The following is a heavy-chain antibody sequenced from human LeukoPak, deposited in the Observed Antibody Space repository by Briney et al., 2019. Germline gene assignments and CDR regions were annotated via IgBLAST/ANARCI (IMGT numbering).Heavy chain of an antibody. D-gene: IGHD6-6*01. CDR2: ISASGGTT. J-gene: IGHJ4*02. CDR3: ARLSLESSTSN. V-gene: IGHV3-23*01. Sequence: GGFLRLSCAPSGFTFNTYDMTWVRQTPGKGLEWVSAISASGGTTFYGDPVRGRFTVSRDNSKNTLYLQMNSLRAEDTAVYYCARLSLESSTSNWGQGTLVTVSS. CDR1: GFTFNTYD.